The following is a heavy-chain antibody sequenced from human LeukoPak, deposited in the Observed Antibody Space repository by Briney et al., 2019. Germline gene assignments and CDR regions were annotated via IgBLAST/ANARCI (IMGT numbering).Heavy chain of an antibody. D-gene: IGHD3-22*01. CDR3: ARVVVISSKHSDY. CDR2: MNPNSGNT. J-gene: IGHJ4*02. V-gene: IGHV1-8*01. Sequence: EASVTVSCKASGYTFTSYDINWVRQATGQGLEWMGWMNPNSGNTGYAQKFQGRVTMTRNTSISTAYMELSSLRSDDTAVYYCARVVVISSKHSDYWGQGTLVTVSS. CDR1: GYTFTSYD.